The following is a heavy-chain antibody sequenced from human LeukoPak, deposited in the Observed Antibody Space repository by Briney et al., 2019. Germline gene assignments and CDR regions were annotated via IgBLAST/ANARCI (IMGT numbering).Heavy chain of an antibody. Sequence: ASVKVSCKASGYTFTGYYMHWVRQAPGQGLEWMGWINPNSGGTNYAQKFQGRVTMTRDTSISTAYMELSRLRSDDTAVYYCARGGKVVGATDYYYYYYMDVWGKGTTVTVSS. D-gene: IGHD1-26*01. CDR3: ARGGKVVGATDYYYYYYMDV. CDR2: INPNSGGT. CDR1: GYTFTGYY. V-gene: IGHV1-2*02. J-gene: IGHJ6*03.